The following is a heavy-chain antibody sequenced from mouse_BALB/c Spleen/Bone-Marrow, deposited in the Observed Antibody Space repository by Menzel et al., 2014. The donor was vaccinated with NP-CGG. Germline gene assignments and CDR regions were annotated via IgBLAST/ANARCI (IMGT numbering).Heavy chain of an antibody. Sequence: EVKLMESGGGLVQPGGSLKLSCAASGFDFSRYWMSWVRQAPGKGLEWIGEINPDSSTINYTPSLKDKFIISRDNAKNTLYLQMRKVRSEDTALYYCARLNSYGNLFVWGAGTTVTVSS. CDR1: GFDFSRYW. CDR2: INPDSSTI. D-gene: IGHD1-1*01. J-gene: IGHJ1*01. V-gene: IGHV4-1*02. CDR3: ARLNSYGNLFV.